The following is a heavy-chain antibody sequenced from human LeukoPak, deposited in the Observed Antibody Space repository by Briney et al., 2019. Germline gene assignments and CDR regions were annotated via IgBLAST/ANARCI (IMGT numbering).Heavy chain of an antibody. CDR2: ISYDGSNK. J-gene: IGHJ5*02. CDR3: ASFYYYGSGSLNWFDP. V-gene: IGHV3-30*04. CDR1: GFTFSSYA. D-gene: IGHD3-10*01. Sequence: GGSLRLSCAASGFTFSSYAMHWVRQAPGKGLEWVAVISYDGSNKYYADSVKGRFTISRDNSKNTLYLQMNSLRAEDTAVYYCASFYYYGSGSLNWFDPWGQGTLVTVSS.